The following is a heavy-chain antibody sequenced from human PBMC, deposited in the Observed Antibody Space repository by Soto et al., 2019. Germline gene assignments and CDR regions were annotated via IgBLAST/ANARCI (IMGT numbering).Heavy chain of an antibody. V-gene: IGHV3-30-3*01. D-gene: IGHD3-22*01. Sequence: GGSLRLSCAASGFTFSSYAMHWVRQAPGKGLEWVAVISYDGSNKYYADSVKGRFTISRDNSKNTLYLQMNSLRAEDTAVYYCARNYYHDSNCYPDYWGQGTLVTVSS. CDR2: ISYDGSNK. CDR1: GFTFSSYA. CDR3: ARNYYHDSNCYPDY. J-gene: IGHJ4*02.